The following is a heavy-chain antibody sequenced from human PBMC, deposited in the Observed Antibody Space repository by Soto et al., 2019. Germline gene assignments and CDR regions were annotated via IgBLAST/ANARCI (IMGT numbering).Heavy chain of an antibody. J-gene: IGHJ4*02. CDR2: ISYDGNNK. Sequence: PGGSLRLSCSASGFTFSSYGVHWVRQAPGKGLEWVAVISYDGNNKYYADSVKGRFTISRDNSKNTLYLQMNSLRAEDTAVYYCAKDDWIMGAIRFDYWGQGTLVTVSS. D-gene: IGHD1-26*01. CDR3: AKDDWIMGAIRFDY. CDR1: GFTFSSYG. V-gene: IGHV3-30*18.